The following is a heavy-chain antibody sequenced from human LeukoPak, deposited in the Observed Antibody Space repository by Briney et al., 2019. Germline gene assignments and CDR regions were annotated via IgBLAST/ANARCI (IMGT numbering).Heavy chain of an antibody. D-gene: IGHD5-18*01. CDR2: IGAKVPDT. Sequence: GGSLRLSCAASGFTFSGSSMTWVRQAPGEGLQWVSSIGAKVPDTNYADSVRGRFTISRDNSKNTLYLQMNSLRAEDTAIYYCARYTTTFADWGQGTLVTVSS. CDR3: ARYTTTFAD. J-gene: IGHJ4*02. V-gene: IGHV3-23*01. CDR1: GFTFSGSS.